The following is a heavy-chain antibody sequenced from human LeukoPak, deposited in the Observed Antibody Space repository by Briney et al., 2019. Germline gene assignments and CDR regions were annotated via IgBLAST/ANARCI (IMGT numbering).Heavy chain of an antibody. V-gene: IGHV1-69*05. CDR1: GGTFSSYT. CDR3: ARGVSYNDSSGPAGI. D-gene: IGHD3-22*01. CDR2: IIPIFGTA. Sequence: GASVKVSCKASGGTFSSYTISWVRQAPGQGLEWMGGIIPIFGTANYAQKFQGRVTITTDESTSTAYMELSSLRSEDTAVYYCARGVSYNDSSGPAGIWGQGTMVTVSS. J-gene: IGHJ3*02.